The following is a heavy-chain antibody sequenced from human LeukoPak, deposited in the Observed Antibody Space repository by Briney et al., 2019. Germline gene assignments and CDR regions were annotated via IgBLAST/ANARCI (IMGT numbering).Heavy chain of an antibody. CDR1: GYTLTELS. Sequence: ASVKVSCKVSGYTLTELSMHWVRQAPGKGLEWMGGFDPEDGETIYAQKFQGRVTMTEGTSTDTAYMELSSLRSEDTAVYYCAAAAGTDYFDYWGQGTLVTVSS. CDR2: FDPEDGET. J-gene: IGHJ4*02. V-gene: IGHV1-24*01. CDR3: AAAAGTDYFDY. D-gene: IGHD6-13*01.